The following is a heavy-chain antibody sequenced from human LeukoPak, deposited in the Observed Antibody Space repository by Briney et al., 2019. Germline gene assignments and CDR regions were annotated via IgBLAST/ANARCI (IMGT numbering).Heavy chain of an antibody. CDR2: ISAYNGNT. V-gene: IGHV1-18*01. CDR1: GYTFTSYG. J-gene: IGHJ6*03. Sequence: ASVKVSCKASGYTFTSYGISWVRQAPGQGLEWMGWISAYNGNTNYAQKLQGRVTMTTDTSTSTAYMELRSLRSDDTAVYYSARVIDYDFWSGYTDSYYYYMDVWGKGTTVTVSS. D-gene: IGHD3-3*01. CDR3: ARVIDYDFWSGYTDSYYYYMDV.